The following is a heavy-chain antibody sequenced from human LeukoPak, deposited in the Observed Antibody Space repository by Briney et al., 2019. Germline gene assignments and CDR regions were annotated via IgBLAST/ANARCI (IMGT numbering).Heavy chain of an antibody. Sequence: GGSLRLSCAASGFTVSTNYMSWVRQAPGKGLEWVSVIYSGGRTYYADSVKGRFTISRGNSKDTLYLQMNSLRAEDTAVHYCARESNSGYYLSYWGQGTLVTVSS. CDR1: GFTVSTNY. V-gene: IGHV3-66*01. CDR2: IYSGGRT. J-gene: IGHJ4*02. D-gene: IGHD3-22*01. CDR3: ARESNSGYYLSY.